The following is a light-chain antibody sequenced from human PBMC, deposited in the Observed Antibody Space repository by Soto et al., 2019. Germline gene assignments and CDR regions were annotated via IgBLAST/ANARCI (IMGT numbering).Light chain of an antibody. J-gene: IGLJ1*01. CDR1: SSNIGAGYD. Sequence: QSVLTQPPSVSGAPGQRVTISCTGSSSNIGAGYDVHWYQQLPGTAPKLLIHGNSNRPSGVPDRFSGSKSGTSASLAITGLQAEDEADYHCQSYDSSLSGSYVFGTGTKVTVL. CDR3: QSYDSSLSGSYV. V-gene: IGLV1-40*01. CDR2: GNS.